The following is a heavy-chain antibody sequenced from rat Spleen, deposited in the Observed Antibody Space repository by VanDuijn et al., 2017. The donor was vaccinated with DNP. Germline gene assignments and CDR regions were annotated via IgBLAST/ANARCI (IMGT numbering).Heavy chain of an antibody. CDR3: ARGPNYGGYAEYFDY. CDR2: INKDSSTI. V-gene: IGHV4-2*01. CDR1: GFNFNDYW. Sequence: EVKLVESGGGLVQPGRSLKLSCAASGFNFNDYWMGWVRQAPGKGLEWIGQINKDSSTISYSPSLKDKLTISRDSAQNTLYLQMSKLGSEDTAIYYGARGPNYGGYAEYFDYWGQGVMVTVSS. D-gene: IGHD1-11*01. J-gene: IGHJ2*01.